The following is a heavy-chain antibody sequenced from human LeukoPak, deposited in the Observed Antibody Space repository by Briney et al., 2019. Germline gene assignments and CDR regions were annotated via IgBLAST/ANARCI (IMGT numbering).Heavy chain of an antibody. CDR1: GFTFSRYW. V-gene: IGHV3-7*05. J-gene: IGHJ4*02. CDR2: IKQDGSEK. Sequence: PGGSLRRSCEVSGFTFSRYWMNWVRQAPGKGLEWVANIKQDGSEKYYVESVKGRFTISRDNAKNSLYLQMNSLRADDTAVYYCARNPSGRLDYWGQGTLVTVSS. CDR3: ARNPSGRLDY. D-gene: IGHD1-26*01.